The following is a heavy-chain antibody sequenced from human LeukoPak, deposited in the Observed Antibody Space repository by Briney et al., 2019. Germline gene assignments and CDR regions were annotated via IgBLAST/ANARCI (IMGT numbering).Heavy chain of an antibody. D-gene: IGHD6-19*01. CDR2: INHSGYT. CDR3: TRAVAGLPD. CDR1: GMHSCNYY. Sequence: PSETLSLTCAFSGMHSCNYYWCWVRQSPRQGLEWIGEINHSGYTNYNPSLKSRVTMSIDTSKNQFSLRLTSVTAADAGVYYCTRAVAGLPDWGQGTLVTVSS. V-gene: IGHV4-34*01. J-gene: IGHJ4*02.